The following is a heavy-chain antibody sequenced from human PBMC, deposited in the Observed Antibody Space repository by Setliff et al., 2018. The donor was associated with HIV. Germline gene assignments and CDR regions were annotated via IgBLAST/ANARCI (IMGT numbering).Heavy chain of an antibody. D-gene: IGHD6-19*01. CDR3: ARVPYRSAWFSGGHDAFDI. CDR2: ISGFNGNT. V-gene: IGHV1-18*01. Sequence: ASVKVSCKASGYSFARYGLSWVRQAPGQGLEWMGWISGFNGNTKYAQSFQDGVAMTTETATSTAYMEMRSLRSDDTAVYFCARVPYRSAWFSGGHDAFDIWGQGTMVTVS. CDR1: GYSFARYG. J-gene: IGHJ3*02.